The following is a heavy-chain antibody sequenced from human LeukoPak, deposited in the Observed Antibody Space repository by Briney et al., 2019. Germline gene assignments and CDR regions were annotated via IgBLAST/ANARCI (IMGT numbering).Heavy chain of an antibody. V-gene: IGHV3-21*01. CDR3: ARDWNYFSC. J-gene: IGHJ4*02. D-gene: IGHD1-1*01. CDR1: GFTFSSYS. Sequence: GGSLRLSCAASGFTFSSYSMNWVRQAPGKGLEWVSSISSSSGSIYYADSVKGRFTISRDNAKNSVYPQMNSLRAEDTAVYYCARDWNYFSCWGQGTLVTVS. CDR2: ISSSSGSI.